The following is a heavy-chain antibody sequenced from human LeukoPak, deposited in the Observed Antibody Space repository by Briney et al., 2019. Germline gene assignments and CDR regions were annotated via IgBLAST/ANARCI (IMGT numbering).Heavy chain of an antibody. CDR1: GFTFSSYW. Sequence: GGSLRLSCAASGFTFSSYWVSWVRQAPGKGPEWVANIKQDGSEKYYVDSVKGRSTISRDNAKNSLYLQMNSLRAEDTAVYYCARARLDYGDTFDYWGQGTLVTVSS. CDR3: ARARLDYGDTFDY. CDR2: IKQDGSEK. J-gene: IGHJ4*02. D-gene: IGHD4-17*01. V-gene: IGHV3-7*01.